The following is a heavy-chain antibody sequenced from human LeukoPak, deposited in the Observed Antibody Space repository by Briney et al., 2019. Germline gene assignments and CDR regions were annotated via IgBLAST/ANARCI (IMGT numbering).Heavy chain of an antibody. J-gene: IGHJ4*02. D-gene: IGHD3-3*01. CDR3: ARNLGRDFWSGYYYY. Sequence: GESLKISCKGSGYSFTSYWIGWVRQMPGKGLEWMGIIYPGYSDTRYSPSFQGQVTISPDKSISTAYLQWSSLKASDTAMYYCARNLGRDFWSGYYYYWGQGTLVTVSS. V-gene: IGHV5-51*01. CDR2: IYPGYSDT. CDR1: GYSFTSYW.